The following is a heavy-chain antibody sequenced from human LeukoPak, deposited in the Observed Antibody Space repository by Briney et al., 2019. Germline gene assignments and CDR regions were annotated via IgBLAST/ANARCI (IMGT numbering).Heavy chain of an antibody. CDR2: IYYSGST. J-gene: IGHJ4*02. CDR3: ARDVTHGYFDY. Sequence: SETLSLTCTVSGGSISSGGYYWSWIRQHPGKGLEWIGYIYYSGSTYYSPSLKSRVTISVDTSKDQFSLKLSSVTAADTAVYYCARDVTHGYFDYWGQGTLVTVSS. D-gene: IGHD4-4*01. V-gene: IGHV4-31*03. CDR1: GGSISSGGYY.